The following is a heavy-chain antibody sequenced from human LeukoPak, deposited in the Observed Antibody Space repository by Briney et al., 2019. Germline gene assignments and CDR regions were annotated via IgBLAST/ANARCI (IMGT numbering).Heavy chain of an antibody. D-gene: IGHD6-13*01. Sequence: PGGSLRLSCAASGFPFDDYAMHWVRQAPGKGLEWVSGISWNSGSIGYADSVKGRFTISRDNAKNSLYLQMNSLRAEDTALYYCAKDSRAAAGTRGYFQHWGQGTLVTVSS. CDR1: GFPFDDYA. CDR2: ISWNSGSI. CDR3: AKDSRAAAGTRGYFQH. J-gene: IGHJ1*01. V-gene: IGHV3-9*01.